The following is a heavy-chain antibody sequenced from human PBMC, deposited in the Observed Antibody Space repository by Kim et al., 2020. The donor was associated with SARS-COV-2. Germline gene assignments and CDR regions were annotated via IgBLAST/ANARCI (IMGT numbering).Heavy chain of an antibody. CDR3: AKWGTVTNGYFDY. V-gene: IGHV3-23*01. J-gene: IGHJ4*02. D-gene: IGHD4-17*01. Sequence: YAASVKGRLTTSRDKSKNTLYLQMNSVRTEGTAVYYCAKWGTVTNGYFDYWGQGTLVTVSS.